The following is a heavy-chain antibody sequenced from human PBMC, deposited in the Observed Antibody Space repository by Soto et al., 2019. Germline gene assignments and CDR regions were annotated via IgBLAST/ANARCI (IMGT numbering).Heavy chain of an antibody. V-gene: IGHV3-53*01. J-gene: IGHJ4*02. CDR2: IYSGGDT. Sequence: GGSLRLSCAASGFTVSSNYMSWVRQTPGKGLEWVSVIYSGGDTYYADSVKGRFTISRDNSKNTLYLQMNSLRAGDTAVYYCARVERKRGYTGPMDYWGQGTLVTVSS. CDR1: GFTVSSNY. CDR3: ARVERKRGYTGPMDY. D-gene: IGHD5-12*01.